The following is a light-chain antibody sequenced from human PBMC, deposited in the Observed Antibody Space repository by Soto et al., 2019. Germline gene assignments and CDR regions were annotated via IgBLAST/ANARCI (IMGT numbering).Light chain of an antibody. Sequence: DVQMTQSPSTLSASVGDRVTLTCRASQRISTWLAWYQQKPGKAPKDLIYDVSSLKSGVPSRFSGSGSGTEFTLTISSLQPDDFATYYCQQYKSYWTFGQGTKVEIK. J-gene: IGKJ1*01. V-gene: IGKV1-5*01. CDR1: QRISTW. CDR2: DVS. CDR3: QQYKSYWT.